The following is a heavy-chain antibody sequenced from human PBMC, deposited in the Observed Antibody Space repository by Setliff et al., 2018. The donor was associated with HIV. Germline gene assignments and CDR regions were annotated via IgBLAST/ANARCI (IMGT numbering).Heavy chain of an antibody. CDR2: INAGNGNT. J-gene: IGHJ5*02. V-gene: IGHV1-3*01. D-gene: IGHD6-6*01. CDR3: ARGFSVYSSSDPLLNWFDP. Sequence: KVSCKASGYTFTSYAMHWVRQAPGQRLEWMGWINAGNGNTKYSQKFQGRVTITRDTSASTAYMELSSLRSEDTAVYYCARGFSVYSSSDPLLNWFDPWGQGTLVTVSS. CDR1: GYTFTSYA.